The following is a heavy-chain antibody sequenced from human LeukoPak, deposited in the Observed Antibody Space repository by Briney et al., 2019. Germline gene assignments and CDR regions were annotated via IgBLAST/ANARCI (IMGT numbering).Heavy chain of an antibody. CDR2: VNSDGRST. J-gene: IGHJ4*02. D-gene: IGHD1-26*01. Sequence: GGSLRLSCAASGFTFSRYWMHWVRQVPGKGLVWVSRVNSDGRSTNYADSVKGRFTISRDNAKNTLYLQMNSLRADDTAVYYCTRSPSLGGSYWGFDYWGQGTLLTVSS. CDR3: TRSPSLGGSYWGFDY. CDR1: GFTFSRYW. V-gene: IGHV3-74*01.